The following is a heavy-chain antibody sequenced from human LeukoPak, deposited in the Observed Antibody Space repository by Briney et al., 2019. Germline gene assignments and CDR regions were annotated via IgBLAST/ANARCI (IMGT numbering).Heavy chain of an antibody. CDR3: ARDRMFSSAWYGAFDI. V-gene: IGHV1-3*01. D-gene: IGHD6-19*01. J-gene: IGHJ3*02. CDR1: GYTFTSYA. Sequence: ASVKVSCKASGYTFTSYAMHWVRQAPGQRLEWMGWINAGNGDTKYSQKFQGRVTITRDTSASTAYMEVSSLRSEDTAVYYCARDRMFSSAWYGAFDIWGQGTMVTVSS. CDR2: INAGNGDT.